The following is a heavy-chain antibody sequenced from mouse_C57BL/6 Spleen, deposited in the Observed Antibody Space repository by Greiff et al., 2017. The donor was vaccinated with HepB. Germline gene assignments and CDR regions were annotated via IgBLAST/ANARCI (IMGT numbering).Heavy chain of an antibody. CDR3: ARRDGNRFDY. Sequence: QVHVKQPGAELVRPGSSVKLSCKASGYTFTSYWMHWVKQRPIQGLEWIGNIDPSDSETHYNQKFKDKATLTVDKSSSTAYMQLSSLTSEDSAVYYCARRDGNRFDYWGQGTTLTVSS. J-gene: IGHJ2*01. CDR1: GYTFTSYW. D-gene: IGHD2-1*01. CDR2: IDPSDSET. V-gene: IGHV1-52*01.